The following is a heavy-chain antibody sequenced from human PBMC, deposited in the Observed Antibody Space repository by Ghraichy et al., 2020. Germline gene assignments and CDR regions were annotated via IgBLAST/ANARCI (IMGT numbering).Heavy chain of an antibody. Sequence: GESLNISCKGSGYSFTSYWIGWVRQMPGKGLEWMGIIYPGDSDTRYSPSFQGQVTISADKSISTAYLQWSSLKASDTAMYYCARASDTAMVKFDYWGQGTLVTVSS. V-gene: IGHV5-51*01. D-gene: IGHD5-18*01. J-gene: IGHJ4*02. CDR2: IYPGDSDT. CDR3: ARASDTAMVKFDY. CDR1: GYSFTSYW.